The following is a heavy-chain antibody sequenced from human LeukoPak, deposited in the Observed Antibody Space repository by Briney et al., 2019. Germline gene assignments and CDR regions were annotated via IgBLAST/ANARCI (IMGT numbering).Heavy chain of an antibody. D-gene: IGHD2-8*01. CDR2: ISAYNGNT. V-gene: IGHV1-18*01. Sequence: ASVKVSCKASGYSFNSQGMNWVRQAPGQGLEWMGWISAYNGNTNYAQKLQGRVTMTTDTSTSTAYMELRSLRSDDTAVYYCAGSLGYCTSNVCYLKYWGQGTLVTVSS. CDR3: AGSLGYCTSNVCYLKY. J-gene: IGHJ4*02. CDR1: GYSFNSQG.